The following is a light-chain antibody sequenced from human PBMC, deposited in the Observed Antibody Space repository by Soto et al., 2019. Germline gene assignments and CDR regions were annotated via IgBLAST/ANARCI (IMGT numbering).Light chain of an antibody. CDR1: QSVSSCY. CDR2: GAS. CDR3: HQYGSSPPYT. J-gene: IGKJ2*01. Sequence: EIVLTQSPGNLSLSPGERATLSCRASQSVSSCYLAWYQQKPGQAPRLLIYGASSRATGIPDRFSGSGSVTDFTLTISRLETEVFAVYYCHQYGSSPPYTFGQGTKLEIK. V-gene: IGKV3-20*01.